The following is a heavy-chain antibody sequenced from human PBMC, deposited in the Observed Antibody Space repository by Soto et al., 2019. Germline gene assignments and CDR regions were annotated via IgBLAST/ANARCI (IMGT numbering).Heavy chain of an antibody. Sequence: QVQLVESGGGLVKPGGSLRLSCAASGFTFSDYYMSWIRQAPGKGLEWVSYISSSSSYTNYADSVKGRFTISRDNAKNSLYLQMNSLRAEDTAVYYCARDLPAAVGWFDPWGQGTLVTVSS. CDR1: GFTFSDYY. V-gene: IGHV3-11*06. J-gene: IGHJ5*02. CDR2: ISSSSSYT. D-gene: IGHD6-13*01. CDR3: ARDLPAAVGWFDP.